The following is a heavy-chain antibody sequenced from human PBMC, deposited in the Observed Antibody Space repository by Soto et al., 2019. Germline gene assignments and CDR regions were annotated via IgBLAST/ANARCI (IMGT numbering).Heavy chain of an antibody. V-gene: IGHV1-69*02. CDR1: GGTFSSYT. J-gene: IGHJ6*02. CDR2: IIPILGIA. Sequence: QVQLVQSGAEVKKPGSSVKVSCKASGGTFSSYTISWVRQAPGQGLEWMGRIIPILGIANYAQKFQGRVTITADKSTSTAYMELSSLRSEDTAVYYCARVTVATHGTGYYYGMDVWGQGTTVTVSS. CDR3: ARVTVATHGTGYYYGMDV. D-gene: IGHD4-4*01.